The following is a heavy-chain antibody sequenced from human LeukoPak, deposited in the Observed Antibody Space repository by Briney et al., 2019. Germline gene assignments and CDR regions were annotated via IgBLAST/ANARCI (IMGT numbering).Heavy chain of an antibody. D-gene: IGHD6-6*01. J-gene: IGHJ4*02. V-gene: IGHV4-61*02. CDR2: IYTSGST. CDR1: GGSISSGSYY. CDR3: ARGFSSSSLIDY. Sequence: SETLSLTCTVSGGSISSGSYYWSWIRQPAGKGLEWIGRIYTSGSTNYNPSLKSRVTISVDTSKNQFSLKLSSVTAADTAVYYCARGFSSSSLIDYWGQGTLVTVSS.